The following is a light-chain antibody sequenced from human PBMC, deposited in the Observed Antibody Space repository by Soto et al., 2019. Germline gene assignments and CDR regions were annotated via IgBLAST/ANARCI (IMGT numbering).Light chain of an antibody. CDR3: QQYNSYQYT. J-gene: IGKJ2*01. CDR1: QSISSW. V-gene: IGKV1-5*01. Sequence: DIQMTQSPSTLSASVGDRVTITCRASQSISSWLAWYQQKPGKAPKLLISDASNLQSGVPSRFSGSGSGTEFTLTISSLQPDDFATYYCQQYNSYQYTFGQGTKLEIK. CDR2: DAS.